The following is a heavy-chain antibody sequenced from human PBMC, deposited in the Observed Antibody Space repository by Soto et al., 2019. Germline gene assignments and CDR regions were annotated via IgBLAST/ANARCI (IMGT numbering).Heavy chain of an antibody. Sequence: HPGGSLRLSCAASGFTFSSYWMSWVRQAPGKGLEWVANIKQDGSEKYYVDSVKGRFTISRDNAKNSLYLQMNSLRAEDTAVYYCARSHYDFWSGYYPDAFDIWGQGTMVTVSS. D-gene: IGHD3-3*01. J-gene: IGHJ3*02. V-gene: IGHV3-7*01. CDR2: IKQDGSEK. CDR1: GFTFSSYW. CDR3: ARSHYDFWSGYYPDAFDI.